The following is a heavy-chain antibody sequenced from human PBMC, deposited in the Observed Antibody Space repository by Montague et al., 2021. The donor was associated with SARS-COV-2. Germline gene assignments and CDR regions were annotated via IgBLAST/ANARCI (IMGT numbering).Heavy chain of an antibody. CDR3: ARVRQWLVPFDY. Sequence: SETLSLTCTVSGDSISRSSYYWGWIRQPPGKGLEWIGSIYYSGSTYYNPSLKSQVTISVDTSKNQVSLKLNSVTAADTAVYYCARVRQWLVPFDYWGQGTLVTVSS. CDR2: IYYSGST. V-gene: IGHV4-39*07. CDR1: GDSISRSSYY. D-gene: IGHD6-19*01. J-gene: IGHJ4*02.